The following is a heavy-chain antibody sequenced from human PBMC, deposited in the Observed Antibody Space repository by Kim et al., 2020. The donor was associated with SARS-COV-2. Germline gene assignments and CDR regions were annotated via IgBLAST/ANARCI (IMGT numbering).Heavy chain of an antibody. V-gene: IGHV3-30*18. J-gene: IGHJ4*02. Sequence: GGSLRLSCAASGFTFSSYGMHWVRQAPGKGLEWVAVISYDGSNKYYADSVKGRFTISRDNSKNTLYLQMNSLRAEDTAVYYCAKDLRADGYNPLFDYWGQGTLVTVSS. CDR1: GFTFSSYG. CDR3: AKDLRADGYNPLFDY. CDR2: ISYDGSNK. D-gene: IGHD5-12*01.